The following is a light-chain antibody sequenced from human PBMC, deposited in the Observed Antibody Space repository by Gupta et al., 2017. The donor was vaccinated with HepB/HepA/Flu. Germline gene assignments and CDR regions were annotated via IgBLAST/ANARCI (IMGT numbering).Light chain of an antibody. J-gene: IGKJ2*01. CDR2: DAS. CDR1: QNDNNY. CDR3: QNRHNGPNT. V-gene: IGKV3-11*01. Sequence: ELVLPQSPATLSLSPGERATLSYRASQNDNNYLAWYQQKPGQAPRLLIYDASNRATGIPARFSGSGSGTDFTLTISSLQTEDVAIYDCQNRHNGPNTCGQGTKLEIK.